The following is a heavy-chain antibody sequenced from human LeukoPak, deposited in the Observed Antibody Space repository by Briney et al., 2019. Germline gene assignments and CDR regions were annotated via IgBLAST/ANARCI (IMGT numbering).Heavy chain of an antibody. J-gene: IGHJ5*02. CDR1: GFTFSSYS. CDR3: ARMRRVAGTVGWFDP. V-gene: IGHV3-21*01. D-gene: IGHD6-19*01. CDR2: ISSSSSYI. Sequence: GGSLRLSCAASGFTFSSYSMNWVRQAPGKGLKWVSSISSSSSYIYYADSVKGRFTISRDNAKNSLYLQMNSLRAEDTAVYYCARMRRVAGTVGWFDPWGKGTLVTVSS.